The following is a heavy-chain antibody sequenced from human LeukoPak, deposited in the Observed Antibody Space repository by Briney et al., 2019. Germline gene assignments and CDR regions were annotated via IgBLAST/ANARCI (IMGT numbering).Heavy chain of an antibody. V-gene: IGHV4-39*07. D-gene: IGHD3-3*01. CDR2: INHSGST. CDR3: ARARTRIRFLEWLPFFDY. Sequence: PSETLSLTCTVSGGSISSSSYYWGWIRQPPGKGLEWIGEINHSGSTNYNPSLKSRVTISVDTSKNQFSLKLSSVTAADTAVYYCARARTRIRFLEWLPFFDYWGQGTLVTVSS. J-gene: IGHJ4*02. CDR1: GGSISSSSYY.